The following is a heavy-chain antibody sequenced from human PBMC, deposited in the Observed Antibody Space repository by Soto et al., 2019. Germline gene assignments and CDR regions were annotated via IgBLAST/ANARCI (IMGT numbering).Heavy chain of an antibody. CDR3: ARVFTIQRYYYYYGMDV. J-gene: IGHJ6*02. CDR1: GYTFTSYG. D-gene: IGHD3-3*01. CDR2: IIPIFGTA. Sequence: SVKVSCKASGYTFTSYGISWVLQAPGQGLEWMGGIIPIFGTANYAQKFQGRVTITADESTSTAYMELSSLRSEDTAVYYCARVFTIQRYYYYYGMDVWGQGTTVTVSS. V-gene: IGHV1-69*13.